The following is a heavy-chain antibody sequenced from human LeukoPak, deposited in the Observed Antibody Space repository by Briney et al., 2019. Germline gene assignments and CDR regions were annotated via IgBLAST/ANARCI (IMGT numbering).Heavy chain of an antibody. CDR2: INPNSGGT. Sequence: ASVKVSCRASGYTFTGYYMHWVRQAPGQGLEWMGRINPNSGGTNYAQKFQGRVTMTRDTSISTAYMELSRLRSDDTAEYYCARDYSSGWYVGVYWGQGTLVTVSS. J-gene: IGHJ4*02. V-gene: IGHV1-2*06. CDR3: ARDYSSGWYVGVY. CDR1: GYTFTGYY. D-gene: IGHD6-19*01.